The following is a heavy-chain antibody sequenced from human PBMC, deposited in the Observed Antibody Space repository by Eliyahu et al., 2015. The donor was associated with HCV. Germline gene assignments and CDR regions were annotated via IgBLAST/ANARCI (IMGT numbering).Heavy chain of an antibody. V-gene: IGHV4-39*01. CDR1: GGSISSSSYY. CDR3: ARTDIVVVVAAPSINWFDP. CDR2: IYYSGST. D-gene: IGHD2-15*01. Sequence: QLQLQESGPGLVKPSETLSLTCTVSGGSISSSSYYWGWIRQPPGKGLEWIGSIYYSGSTYYNPSLKSRVTISVDTSKNQFSLKLSSVTAADTAVYYCARTDIVVVVAAPSINWFDPWGQGTLVTVSS. J-gene: IGHJ5*02.